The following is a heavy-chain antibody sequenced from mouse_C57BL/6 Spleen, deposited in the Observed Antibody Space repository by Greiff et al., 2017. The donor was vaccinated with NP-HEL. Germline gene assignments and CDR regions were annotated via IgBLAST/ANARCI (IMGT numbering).Heavy chain of an antibody. CDR1: GYTFTDYN. CDR3: AGLRRRGYYFDY. V-gene: IGHV1-22*01. J-gene: IGHJ2*01. D-gene: IGHD2-2*01. CDR2: INPNNGGT. Sequence: EVQLQQSGPELVKPGASVKMSCKASGYTFTDYNMHWVKQSHGKSLEWIGYINPNNGGTSYNQKFKGKATLTVNKSSSTAYMELRSLTSEDSAVYYCAGLRRRGYYFDYWGQGTTLTVSS.